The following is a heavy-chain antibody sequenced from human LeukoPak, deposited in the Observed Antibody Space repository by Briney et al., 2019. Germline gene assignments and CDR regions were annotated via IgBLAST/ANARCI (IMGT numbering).Heavy chain of an antibody. CDR2: IYTSGST. V-gene: IGHV4-61*02. D-gene: IGHD3-10*01. CDR3: ARTTMVRGTYYMDV. CDR1: SGSISSGSYY. J-gene: IGHJ6*03. Sequence: NPSETLSITCTVSSGSISSGSYYWSWIRQPAGKGLEWIGRIYTSGSTNYNPSLKSRVTISVDTSKNQFSLKLSSVTAADTAVYYCARTTMVRGTYYMDVWGKGTTVTISS.